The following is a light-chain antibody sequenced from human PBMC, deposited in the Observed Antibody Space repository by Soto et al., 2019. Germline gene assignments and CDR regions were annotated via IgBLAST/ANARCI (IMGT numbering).Light chain of an antibody. Sequence: QSVLTQPPSASGSPGQSVTISCTGTSSDVGGYNFVSWYQQHPGKAPKLMIYDVIRRPSGVPDRFSGSKSGNTASLTVSGLQAEDEADYYCSSYADNNNYVFGTGTKVTVL. CDR2: DVI. J-gene: IGLJ1*01. V-gene: IGLV2-8*01. CDR3: SSYADNNNYV. CDR1: SSDVGGYNF.